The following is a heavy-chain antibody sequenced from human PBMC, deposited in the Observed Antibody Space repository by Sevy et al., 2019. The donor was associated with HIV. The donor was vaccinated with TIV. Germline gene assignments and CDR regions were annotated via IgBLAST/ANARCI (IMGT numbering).Heavy chain of an antibody. CDR1: GGSFSGYY. J-gene: IGHJ4*02. CDR3: ARYRVAGNFDY. D-gene: IGHD6-19*01. Sequence: SETLSLTCAVYGGSFSGYYWSWIRQPPGKGLEWIGEINHSGSTNYNPSLKSRVTISVDTSKIQFSLKLSSVTAADTDVYYCARYRVAGNFDYWGQGTLVTVSS. V-gene: IGHV4-34*01. CDR2: INHSGST.